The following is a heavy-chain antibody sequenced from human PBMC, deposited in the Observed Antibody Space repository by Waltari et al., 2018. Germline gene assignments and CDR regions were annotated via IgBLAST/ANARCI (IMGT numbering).Heavy chain of an antibody. J-gene: IGHJ4*02. V-gene: IGHV1-24*01. CDR1: GHTLTELS. CDR3: ATGLITISGVTNDF. Sequence: QVQLIQSGAEVKKPGASLRVSCKVSGHTLTELSMHWVRQAPGKGLEWMAGFDPGDGDRRYARAFQGRITMTEDTPADTAYLELSSLRSNDTAIYFCATGLITISGVTNDFWGQGTLVTVSS. CDR2: FDPGDGDR. D-gene: IGHD3-3*01.